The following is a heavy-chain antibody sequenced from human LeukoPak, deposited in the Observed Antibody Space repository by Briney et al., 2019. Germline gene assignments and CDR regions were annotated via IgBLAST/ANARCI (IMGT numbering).Heavy chain of an antibody. D-gene: IGHD3-3*01. CDR3: ARTDYYDFWSGYYHWFDP. Sequence: SVKVSCKASGGTFSSYAISWVRQAPGQGLEWMGGIIPIFGTANYAQKFQGRVTITTDESTSTAYMELSSLRSEDTAVYYCARTDYYDFWSGYYHWFDPWGQGTLVTVSS. V-gene: IGHV1-69*05. J-gene: IGHJ5*02. CDR1: GGTFSSYA. CDR2: IIPIFGTA.